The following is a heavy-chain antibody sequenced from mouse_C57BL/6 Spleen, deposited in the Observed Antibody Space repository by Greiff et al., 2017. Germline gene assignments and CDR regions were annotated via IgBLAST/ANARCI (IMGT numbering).Heavy chain of an antibody. J-gene: IGHJ4*01. Sequence: VQLQQSGPELVKPGASVKISCKASGYAFSSSWMNWVKQRPGKGLEWIGRLYPGDGDTNYNGKFKGKATLTADKSSSTAYMQLSRLTSAESAVSFCARGGAMDYWGQGTQVTVSS. CDR2: LYPGDGDT. CDR1: GYAFSSSW. V-gene: IGHV1-82*01. CDR3: ARGGAMDY.